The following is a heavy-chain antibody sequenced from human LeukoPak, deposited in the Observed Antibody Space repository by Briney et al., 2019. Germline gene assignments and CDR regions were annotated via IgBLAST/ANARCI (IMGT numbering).Heavy chain of an antibody. J-gene: IGHJ4*02. CDR1: GFTFSSYG. V-gene: IGHV3-30*02. D-gene: IGHD3-22*01. Sequence: GGSLRLPCAASGFTFSSYGMHWVRQAPGKGLEWVAFIRYDGSNKYYADSVKGRFTISRDNSKNTLYLQMNSLRAEDTAVYYCAKYTMTYYYDSSGYYYPSFDYWGQGTLVTVSS. CDR3: AKYTMTYYYDSSGYYYPSFDY. CDR2: IRYDGSNK.